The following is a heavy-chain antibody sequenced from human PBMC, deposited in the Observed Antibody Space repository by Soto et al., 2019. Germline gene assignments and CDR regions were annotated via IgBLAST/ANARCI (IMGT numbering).Heavy chain of an antibody. J-gene: IGHJ5*01. CDR3: ARHVGGSGYYDMIDS. Sequence: GESLKISCNASGYNFTTDWIGWVRQMPGKGLEWMGIIYPDDSDARYSPSFEGQVTISADKSITTAHLQWSSLKASDTAMYYCARHVGGSGYYDMIDSWGQGTQVTVSS. V-gene: IGHV5-51*01. CDR1: GYNFTTDW. D-gene: IGHD3-22*01. CDR2: IYPDDSDA.